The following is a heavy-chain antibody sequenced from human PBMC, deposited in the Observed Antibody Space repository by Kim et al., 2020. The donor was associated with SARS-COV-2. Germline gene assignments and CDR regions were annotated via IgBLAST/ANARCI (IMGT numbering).Heavy chain of an antibody. J-gene: IGHJ4*02. CDR3: TTYRYNTRDGWTGFDY. Sequence: GGSLRLSCAASGFSVSDNYMTWVRQAPGKGLEWVSAIYSDGTPYYADAVRGRFIVSRDGSKNTLFLQMNGLRAEDAAMYFCTTYRYNTRDGWTGFDYWGQGTLVIVSS. CDR2: IYSDGTP. V-gene: IGHV3-53*05. D-gene: IGHD5-12*01. CDR1: GFSVSDNY.